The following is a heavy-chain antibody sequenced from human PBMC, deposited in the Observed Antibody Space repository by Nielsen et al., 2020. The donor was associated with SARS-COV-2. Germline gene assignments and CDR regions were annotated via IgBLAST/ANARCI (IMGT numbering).Heavy chain of an antibody. Sequence: GGSLRLSCAASGFIFSGYKMNWVCQAPGKGLEWVSGISWNSGSIGYADSVKGRFTISRDNAKNSLYLQMNSLRAEDTALYYCAKDGLWFGDPGDYYGMDVWGQGTTVTVSS. V-gene: IGHV3-9*01. CDR2: ISWNSGSI. J-gene: IGHJ6*02. CDR3: AKDGLWFGDPGDYYGMDV. CDR1: GFIFSGYK. D-gene: IGHD3-10*01.